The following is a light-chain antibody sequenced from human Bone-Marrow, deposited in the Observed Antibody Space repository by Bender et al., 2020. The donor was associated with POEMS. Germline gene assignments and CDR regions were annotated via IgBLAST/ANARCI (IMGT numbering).Light chain of an antibody. CDR3: SAWDGILNGWV. CDR1: SSNIGGNA. J-gene: IGLJ3*02. V-gene: IGLV1-44*01. Sequence: QSVLTQPPSASGTPGQRATISCSGSSSNIGGNAVNWWQQLPGTAPKLLIYGNDQRTSGVPDRFSGSKSGNSVSLAISGLQSEDEADYFCSAWDGILNGWVFGGGTELTVL. CDR2: GND.